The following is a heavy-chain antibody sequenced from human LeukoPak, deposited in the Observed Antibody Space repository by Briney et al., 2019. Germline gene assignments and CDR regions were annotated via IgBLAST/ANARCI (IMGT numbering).Heavy chain of an antibody. V-gene: IGHV3-30-3*01. D-gene: IGHD2-2*02. Sequence: GGFLRLSCAASGFTFSSYAMPWVRQAPGKGLEWVAVISYDGSNKYYADSVKGRFTISRDNSKNTLYLQMNSLRAEDTAVYYCARSPPCSSTSCYTYYFDYWGQGTLVTVSS. CDR1: GFTFSSYA. CDR2: ISYDGSNK. J-gene: IGHJ4*02. CDR3: ARSPPCSSTSCYTYYFDY.